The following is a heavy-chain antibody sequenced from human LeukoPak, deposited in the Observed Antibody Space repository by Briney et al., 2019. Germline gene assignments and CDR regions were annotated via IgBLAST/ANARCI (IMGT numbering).Heavy chain of an antibody. J-gene: IGHJ4*02. CDR1: GYTFTGYY. D-gene: IGHD3-22*01. V-gene: IGHV1-2*02. CDR3: AKEISGYSDY. CDR2: INANSGDT. Sequence: ASVKVSCKASGYTFTGYYMHWVRQAPGQGLEWMGWINANSGDTKYAQKFQGRVTMTRDTSISTAYMELSRLRSDDTAMYYCAKEISGYSDYWGQGTLVTVSS.